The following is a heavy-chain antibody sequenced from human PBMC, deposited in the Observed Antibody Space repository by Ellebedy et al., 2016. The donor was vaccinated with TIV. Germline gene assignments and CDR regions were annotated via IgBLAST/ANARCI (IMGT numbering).Heavy chain of an antibody. CDR1: GFNFRSYW. Sequence: GESLKISCAASGFNFRSYWMAWVRQAPGKGLEWVAKIRQEGDEIYYVESVKGRFTISRDNAKNSLFLQMNSLRVEDTAVYYCARRASYGDYAVQVNPWFDPWGQGTLVTVSS. J-gene: IGHJ5*02. CDR3: ARRASYGDYAVQVNPWFDP. CDR2: IRQEGDEI. V-gene: IGHV3-7*01. D-gene: IGHD4-17*01.